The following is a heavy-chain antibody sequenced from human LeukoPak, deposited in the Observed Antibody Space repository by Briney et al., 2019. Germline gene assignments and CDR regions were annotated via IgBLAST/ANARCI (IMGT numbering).Heavy chain of an antibody. CDR2: IYYSGST. D-gene: IGHD4-23*01. V-gene: IGHV4-59*01. CDR1: GGSISSYY. Sequence: PSETLSLTCTASGGSISSYYWSWIRQPPGKGLEWIGSIYYSGSTNYNPSLKSRVTISVDTSKNQFSLKLSSVTAADTAVYYCARELVATVVTPDAFDIWGQGTMVTVSS. CDR3: ARELVATVVTPDAFDI. J-gene: IGHJ3*02.